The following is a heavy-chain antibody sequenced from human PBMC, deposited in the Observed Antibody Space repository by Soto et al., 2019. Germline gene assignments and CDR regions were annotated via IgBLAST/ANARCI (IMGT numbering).Heavy chain of an antibody. CDR3: ARDKDGKYSSGCYYFDY. CDR2: INPNSGGT. D-gene: IGHD6-19*01. Sequence: QVQLVQSGAEVKKPGASVKVSCKASGYTFTGYYMHWVRQAPGQGLEWMGWINPNSGGTNYAQKFQGWVTMTRDTSISTAYMELSRLRSDDTAVYYCARDKDGKYSSGCYYFDYWGQGTLVTVSS. CDR1: GYTFTGYY. J-gene: IGHJ4*02. V-gene: IGHV1-2*04.